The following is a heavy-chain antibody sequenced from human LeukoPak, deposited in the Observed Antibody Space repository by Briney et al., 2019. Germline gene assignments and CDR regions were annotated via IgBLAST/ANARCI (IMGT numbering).Heavy chain of an antibody. CDR2: TSSNGGST. CDR3: VKDSGALGYCSGGRCPYFDH. D-gene: IGHD2-15*01. CDR1: GFTFSDHA. J-gene: IGHJ4*02. V-gene: IGHV3-64D*08. Sequence: HPGGSLRLSCAASGFTFSDHAMHWVRQAPGKGLEYVSGTSSNGGSTYYTDSLKGRFTISRDNSQNTLFLQMSSLSVDDTAVYYCVKDSGALGYCSGGRCPYFDHWGQGTLVTVSS.